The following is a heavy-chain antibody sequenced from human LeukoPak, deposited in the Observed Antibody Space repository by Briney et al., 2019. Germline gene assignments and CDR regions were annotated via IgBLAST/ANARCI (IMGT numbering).Heavy chain of an antibody. CDR3: ARPWGLRAFDI. D-gene: IGHD1-26*01. CDR2: IYSGGST. J-gene: IGHJ3*02. CDR1: GFTVSSNY. Sequence: PGGSLRLSCAASGFTVSSNYMSWVRQAPGKGLEWVSVIYSGGSTYYADSVKGRFTISRDNAKNSLYLQMNSLRAEDTAVYYCARPWGLRAFDIWGQGTMVTVSS. V-gene: IGHV3-66*01.